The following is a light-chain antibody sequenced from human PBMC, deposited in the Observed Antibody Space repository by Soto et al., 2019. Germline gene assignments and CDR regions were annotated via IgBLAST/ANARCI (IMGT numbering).Light chain of an antibody. J-gene: IGLJ2*01. CDR3: STYEISTTD. CDR2: EVS. Sequence: QSVLTQPTSVSGSPGQSITISCTGTSSDVDAYKYVSWYQQHPGKAPKLMIYEVSNRPSGVSNRFSGSKSGNTASLTISGLQAEDEDDYYCSTYEISTTDFGGGTQMTVL. CDR1: SSDVDAYKY. V-gene: IGLV2-14*01.